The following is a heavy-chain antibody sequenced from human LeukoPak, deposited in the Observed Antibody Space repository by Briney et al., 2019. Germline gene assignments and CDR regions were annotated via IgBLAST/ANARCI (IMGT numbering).Heavy chain of an antibody. CDR1: GFSFSRYA. D-gene: IGHD4-17*01. CDR2: ISGGGERV. J-gene: IGHJ1*01. Sequence: PGGSLRLSCAASGFSFSRYAMTWVRQAPGKRLEWVSVISGGGERVDYAESVKGRFTISRDNTRNTLYLQMNRLRAEDTALYYCAKDICYGDYFFGYFQYWGQGSLVTVSS. CDR3: AKDICYGDYFFGYFQY. V-gene: IGHV3-23*01.